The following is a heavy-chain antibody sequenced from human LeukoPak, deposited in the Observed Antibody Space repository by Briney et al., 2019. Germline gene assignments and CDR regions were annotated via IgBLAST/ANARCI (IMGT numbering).Heavy chain of an antibody. V-gene: IGHV3-74*01. D-gene: IGHD6-19*01. J-gene: IGHJ4*02. CDR2: INSGGSST. CDR1: AFTFSSYW. Sequence: GGSLRLSCTASAFTFSSYWMHWVRQAPGKGLVWVSHINSGGSSTSYADSVKGRFTISRDNAKTTLYLQMNSLRAEDTAVYYCARDRYSSAWYEEWGQGTLVTVSS. CDR3: ARDRYSSAWYEE.